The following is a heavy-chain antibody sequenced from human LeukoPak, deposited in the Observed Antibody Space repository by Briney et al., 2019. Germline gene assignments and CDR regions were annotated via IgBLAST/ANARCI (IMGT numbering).Heavy chain of an antibody. CDR1: GGTFSSYA. V-gene: IGHV1-69*05. D-gene: IGHD6-13*01. CDR3: ARRMGSSWYPNWFDP. J-gene: IGHJ5*02. Sequence: SVKVSCKASGGTFSSYAISCVRQAPGQGLEWMGGIIPIFGTANYAQKFQGRVTITTDESTSTAYMELSSLRSEDTAVYYCARRMGSSWYPNWFDPWGQGTLVTVSS. CDR2: IIPIFGTA.